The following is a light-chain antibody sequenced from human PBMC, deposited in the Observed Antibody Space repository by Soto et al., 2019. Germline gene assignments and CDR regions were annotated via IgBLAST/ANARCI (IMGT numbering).Light chain of an antibody. CDR2: GAS. V-gene: IGKV1-39*01. CDR3: HQTFTPPLT. Sequence: DIEMTQSPSSLSASVGDRVTITCRASQSISNFLSWYRKSPGRAPELLIYGASTLQSGVPSRFSGSGSGTDFTLTNSSLEPEDFATYWCHQTFTPPLTFGGGTKVEI. J-gene: IGKJ4*01. CDR1: QSISNF.